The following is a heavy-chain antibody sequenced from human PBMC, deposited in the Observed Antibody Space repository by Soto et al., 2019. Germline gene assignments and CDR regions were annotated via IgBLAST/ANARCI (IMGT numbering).Heavy chain of an antibody. CDR2: VNPHTGDS. D-gene: IGHD3-3*01. J-gene: IGHJ4*01. CDR1: GYAFSAYY. Sequence: QVQLVQSGAEVKRPGASVKVSCQASGYAFSAYYIHWVRQAPGQWLEWMGWVNPHTGDSKYTEIFKGRVTLTSDTSTNTSYMDLTSLTSADTAVYYCARRHGARSNVFRSAFPLDFWGQGTLVAVSS. CDR3: ARRHGARSNVFRSAFPLDF. V-gene: IGHV1-2*02.